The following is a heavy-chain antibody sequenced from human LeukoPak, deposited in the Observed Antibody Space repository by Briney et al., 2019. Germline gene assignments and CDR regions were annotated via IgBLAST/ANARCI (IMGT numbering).Heavy chain of an antibody. CDR2: ISGSGGST. V-gene: IGHV3-23*01. D-gene: IGHD2-15*01. Sequence: GGSLRLSCAASGFTFSSYAMSWVRQAPGKGLEGVSAISGSGGSTYYADSVKGRFTISRDNSKNTLYLQMNSLRAEDTAVYYCAKEGYCSGGSCYPDNWFDPWGQGTLVTVSS. J-gene: IGHJ5*02. CDR3: AKEGYCSGGSCYPDNWFDP. CDR1: GFTFSSYA.